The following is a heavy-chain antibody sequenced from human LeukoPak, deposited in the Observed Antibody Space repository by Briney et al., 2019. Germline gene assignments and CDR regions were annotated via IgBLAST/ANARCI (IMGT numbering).Heavy chain of an antibody. CDR3: ARDTVNGPFVISLDL. V-gene: IGHV3-48*03. CDR1: GFSLRSSE. D-gene: IGHD2-8*01. CDR2: INSADNVE. J-gene: IGHJ5*02. Sequence: GGSLRLSCAASGFSLRSSEMNWVRQAPGKGPEWVAHINSADNVEYYTDTVRGRFTMSRDNAKDLLYLQMNSLRDEDTAVYYCARDTVNGPFVISLDLWGQGVLVTVSS.